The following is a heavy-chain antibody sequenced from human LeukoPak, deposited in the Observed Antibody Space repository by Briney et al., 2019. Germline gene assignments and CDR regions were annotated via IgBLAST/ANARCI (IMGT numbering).Heavy chain of an antibody. D-gene: IGHD4-23*01. J-gene: IGHJ5*02. Sequence: GESLKISCKGSGYSFTSYWIGWARQMPGKGLEWMGIIYPGDSDTRYSPSFQGQVTISADKSISTAYLQWSSLKASDTAMYYCARQTHNYGGNSFFNWFDPWGQGTLVTVSS. CDR2: IYPGDSDT. V-gene: IGHV5-51*01. CDR3: ARQTHNYGGNSFFNWFDP. CDR1: GYSFTSYW.